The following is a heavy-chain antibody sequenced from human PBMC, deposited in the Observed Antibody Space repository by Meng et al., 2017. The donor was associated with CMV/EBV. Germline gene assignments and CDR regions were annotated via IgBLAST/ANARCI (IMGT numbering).Heavy chain of an antibody. CDR1: GFSFSGYS. V-gene: IGHV3-48*04. CDR3: AREVTHYDFGGGYYPDYYYYGMDV. J-gene: IGHJ6*02. D-gene: IGHD3-3*01. CDR2: ISLSGPTI. Sequence: GESLKISCAASGFSFSGYSMIWVRQAPGKGLEWVSYISLSGPTIYYADSVKGRFTISRDNAKNSLYLQMNSLRAEDTPVYYCAREVTHYDFGGGYYPDYYYYGMDVWGQGTTVTVSS.